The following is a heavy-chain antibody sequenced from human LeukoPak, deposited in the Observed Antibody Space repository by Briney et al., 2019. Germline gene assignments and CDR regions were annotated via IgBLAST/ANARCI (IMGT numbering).Heavy chain of an antibody. CDR3: ARSRYGSGSYLEDY. J-gene: IGHJ4*02. Sequence: ASVKVSCKASGYTFTGYYMHWVRQAPGQGLEWMGWINPNSGGTNYAQKFQGRVTMTRDTSISTAYMELSRLRSDDTAVYYCARSRYGSGSYLEDYWGQGTLVTVSS. CDR2: INPNSGGT. V-gene: IGHV1-2*02. CDR1: GYTFTGYY. D-gene: IGHD3-10*01.